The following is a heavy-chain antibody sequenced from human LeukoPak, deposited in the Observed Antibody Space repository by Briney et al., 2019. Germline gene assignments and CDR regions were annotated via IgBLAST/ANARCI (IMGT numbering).Heavy chain of an antibody. CDR1: GFTFSSYS. Sequence: GGSLRLSCAASGFTFSSYSMNWVRQAPGKGLEWVSSISSSSSYIYYADSVKGRFTISRDNAKNSLYLQMNSLRAEDTAVYYCARDPPGGSNPTPGVIVDYWGQGTLVTVSS. J-gene: IGHJ4*02. D-gene: IGHD4-23*01. CDR2: ISSSSSYI. CDR3: ARDPPGGSNPTPGVIVDY. V-gene: IGHV3-21*01.